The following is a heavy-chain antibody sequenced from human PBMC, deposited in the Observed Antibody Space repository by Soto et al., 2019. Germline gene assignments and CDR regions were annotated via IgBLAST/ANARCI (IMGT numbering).Heavy chain of an antibody. D-gene: IGHD6-19*01. J-gene: IGHJ4*02. CDR2: IYYSGST. CDR1: GGSISSYY. V-gene: IGHV4-59*01. CDR3: ARALRSSGWDYFDY. Sequence: SETLSLTCTVSGGSISSYYWSWIRQPPGKGLEWIGYIYYSGSTNYNPSLKSRVTISVDTSRNQFSLKLSSVTAADTAVYYCARALRSSGWDYFDYWGQGTLVTVSS.